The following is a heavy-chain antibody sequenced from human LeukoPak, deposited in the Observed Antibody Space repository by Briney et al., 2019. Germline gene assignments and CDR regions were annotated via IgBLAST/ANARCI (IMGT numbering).Heavy chain of an antibody. V-gene: IGHV4-34*01. D-gene: IGHD6-13*01. CDR3: ARGSNGAAARKIYFDY. J-gene: IGHJ4*02. Sequence: SETLSLTCAVYGGSFSGYYWSWIRQPPGKGLEWIGEINHSGSTNYNPPLKSRVAVSVDTSKNQFSLKLSSVTAADTAVYYCARGSNGAAARKIYFDYWGQGTLVTVSS. CDR2: INHSGST. CDR1: GGSFSGYY.